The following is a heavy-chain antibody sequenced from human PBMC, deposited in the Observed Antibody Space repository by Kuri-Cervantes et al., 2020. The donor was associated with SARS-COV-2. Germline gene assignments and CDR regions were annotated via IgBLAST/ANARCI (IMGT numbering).Heavy chain of an antibody. J-gene: IGHJ6*02. Sequence: ASVKVSCKASGYTFTGYYMHWVRQAPGQGLEWMGWINPNSGGTNYAQKFQGRVTMTRDTSISTAYMELSRLRSDDTAVYYCAWTRYSNLYYYYGMDVWGQGTTVTVSS. CDR1: GYTFTGYY. V-gene: IGHV1-2*02. CDR2: INPNSGGT. D-gene: IGHD4-11*01. CDR3: AWTRYSNLYYYYGMDV.